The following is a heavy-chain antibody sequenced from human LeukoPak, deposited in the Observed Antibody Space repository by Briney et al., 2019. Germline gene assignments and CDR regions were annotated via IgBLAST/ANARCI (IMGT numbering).Heavy chain of an antibody. Sequence: GRSLRLSCAASGFTFSSYGMHWVRQAPGKGLEWVAVISYDGSNKYYADSVKGRFTISRDNSKNTLYLQMNSLRAEDTAVYYCARSYYYYDSSGYGDYWGQGTLVTVSS. CDR3: ARSYYYYDSSGYGDY. V-gene: IGHV3-30*03. D-gene: IGHD3-22*01. CDR2: ISYDGSNK. CDR1: GFTFSSYG. J-gene: IGHJ4*02.